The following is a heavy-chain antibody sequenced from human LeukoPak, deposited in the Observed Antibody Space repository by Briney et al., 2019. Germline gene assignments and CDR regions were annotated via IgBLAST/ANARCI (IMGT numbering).Heavy chain of an antibody. CDR3: ARYMGVVVVASHFDY. V-gene: IGHV1-18*01. CDR1: GYTFTSYG. J-gene: IGHJ4*01. D-gene: IGHD2-15*01. CDR2: ISAYNGNT. Sequence: GASVKVSCKASGYTFTSYGISRVRQAPGQGLEWMGWISAYNGNTNYAQKLQGRVTMTTDTSTSTAHMELRSLRSDDTAVYYCARYMGVVVVASHFDYWGQGTLVTVSS.